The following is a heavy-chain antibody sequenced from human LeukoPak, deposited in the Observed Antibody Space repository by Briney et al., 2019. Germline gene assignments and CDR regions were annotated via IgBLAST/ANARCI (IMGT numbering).Heavy chain of an antibody. CDR1: GGSISSSSYY. CDR2: IYYSGST. CDR3: AGHVLLWFGELLHSNWFDP. D-gene: IGHD3-10*01. V-gene: IGHV4-39*01. J-gene: IGHJ5*02. Sequence: SETLSLTCIVSGGSISSSSYYWGWIRQPPGKGLEWIGSIYYSGSTYYNPSLKSRVTISVDTSKNQFSLKLSSVTAADTAVYYCAGHVLLWFGELLHSNWFDPWGQGTLVTVSS.